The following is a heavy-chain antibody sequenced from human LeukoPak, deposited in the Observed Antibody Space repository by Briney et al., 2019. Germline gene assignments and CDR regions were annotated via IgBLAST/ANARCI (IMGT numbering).Heavy chain of an antibody. J-gene: IGHJ5*02. V-gene: IGHV3-23*01. Sequence: GGSLRLSXAASGFTFSSYAMSWVRQALGKGLEWVSAISGSGGSTYYADSVKGRFTISRDNSKNTLYLQMNSLRAEDTAVYYCDRYGSGRMNWFDPWGQGTLVTVSS. D-gene: IGHD3-10*01. CDR1: GFTFSSYA. CDR2: ISGSGGST. CDR3: DRYGSGRMNWFDP.